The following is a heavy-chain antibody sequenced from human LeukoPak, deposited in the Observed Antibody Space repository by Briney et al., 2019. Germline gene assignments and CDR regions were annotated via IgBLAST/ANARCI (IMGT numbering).Heavy chain of an antibody. V-gene: IGHV3-48*03. CDR3: AREKLSFFDSSGYFDY. D-gene: IGHD3-22*01. J-gene: IGHJ4*02. CDR2: ISSSGSAI. CDR1: GFTFSSYE. Sequence: GGSLRLSCAASGFTFSSYEMNWVRQAPGKGLEWVSFISSSGSAIHHADSVRGRFTISRDNAKNSLYLQMSRLRAEDTAVYCCAREKLSFFDSSGYFDYWGQGSLVTVSS.